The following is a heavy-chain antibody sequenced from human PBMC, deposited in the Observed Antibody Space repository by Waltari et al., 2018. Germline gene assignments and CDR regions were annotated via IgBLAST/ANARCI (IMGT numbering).Heavy chain of an antibody. CDR2: INPRGGST. CDR1: GYTFTSYY. V-gene: IGHV1-46*01. Sequence: QVQLVQSGAEVKKPGASVKVSCKASGYTFTSYYMHWVRQAPGQGLEWMGIINPRGGSTSYAQKFQGRVTMTRDTSTSTVYMELSSLRSEDTAVYYCARAAAGTWAGGYWGQGTLVTVSS. D-gene: IGHD6-13*01. CDR3: ARAAAGTWAGGY. J-gene: IGHJ4*02.